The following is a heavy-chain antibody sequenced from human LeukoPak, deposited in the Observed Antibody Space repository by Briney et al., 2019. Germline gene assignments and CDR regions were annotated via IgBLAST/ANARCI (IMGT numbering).Heavy chain of an antibody. D-gene: IGHD3-22*01. CDR1: GGTFSSYA. V-gene: IGHV1-69*04. CDR2: IIPILGIA. J-gene: IGHJ3*02. CDR3: ATMIVVSYAFDI. Sequence: SVKVSCKASGGTFSSYAISWVRQAPGQGLEWMGRIIPILGIANYAQKFQGRVTITADKSTSTAYMELSSLRSEDTAVYYCATMIVVSYAFDIWGQGTMVTVSS.